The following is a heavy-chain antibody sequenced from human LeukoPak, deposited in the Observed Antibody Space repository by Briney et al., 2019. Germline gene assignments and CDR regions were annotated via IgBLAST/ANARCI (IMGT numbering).Heavy chain of an antibody. V-gene: IGHV1-69*13. Sequence: GASVTVSCTASGYTFTTYYMHWVRQAPGQGLEWMGGIIPIFGTANYAQKFQGRVTITADESTSTAYMELSSLRSEDTAVYYCARGLVTSTSWPPYYYMDVWGKGTTVTVSS. CDR3: ARGLVTSTSWPPYYYMDV. D-gene: IGHD2-2*01. CDR1: GYTFTTYY. CDR2: IIPIFGTA. J-gene: IGHJ6*03.